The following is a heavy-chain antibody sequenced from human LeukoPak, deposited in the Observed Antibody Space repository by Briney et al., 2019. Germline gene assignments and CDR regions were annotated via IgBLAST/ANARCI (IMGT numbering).Heavy chain of an antibody. V-gene: IGHV1-69*05. J-gene: IGHJ4*02. Sequence: GSSVKVSCKASGGTFSSYAISWVRQAPGQGLEWMGGIIPIFGTTNYAQKLQGRVTMTTDTSTSTAYMELRSLRSEDTAVYYCARSMIGAGGGYYFDYWGQGTLVTVSS. CDR3: ARSMIGAGGGYYFDY. CDR2: IIPIFGTT. CDR1: GGTFSSYA. D-gene: IGHD3-22*01.